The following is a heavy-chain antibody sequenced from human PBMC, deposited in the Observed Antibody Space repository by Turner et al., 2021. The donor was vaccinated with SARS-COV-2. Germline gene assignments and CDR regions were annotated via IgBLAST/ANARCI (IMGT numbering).Heavy chain of an antibody. J-gene: IGHJ4*02. D-gene: IGHD2-21*01. CDR1: GFTFSSYW. CDR2: INSDGSYT. V-gene: IGHV3-74*01. CDR3: TKDAFTSYIYYFNF. Sequence: EVQLVESGGGLVQPGGSLRLSCAASGFTFSSYWMDWVRQAPGKGLVWVARINSDGSYTSNADSVKGRFTISRDNAKTTLYLRMNSLRVEDTAVYYCTKDAFTSYIYYFNFWGQGTLVTVSS.